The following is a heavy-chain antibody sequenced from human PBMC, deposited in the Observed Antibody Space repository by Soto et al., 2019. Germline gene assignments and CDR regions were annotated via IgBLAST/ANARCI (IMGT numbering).Heavy chain of an antibody. V-gene: IGHV3-21*01. CDR1: GFTFSSYS. J-gene: IGHJ4*02. CDR3: ARDTGRLDPFDY. D-gene: IGHD4-4*01. CDR2: ISSSSSYI. Sequence: PGGSLRLSCAASGFTFSSYSMNRVRQAPGKGLEWVSSISSSSSYIYYADSVKGRFTISRDNAKNSLYLQMNSLRAEDTAVYYCARDTGRLDPFDYWGQGTLVTVSS.